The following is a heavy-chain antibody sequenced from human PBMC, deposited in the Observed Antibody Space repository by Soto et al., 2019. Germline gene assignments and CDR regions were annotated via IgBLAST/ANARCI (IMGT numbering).Heavy chain of an antibody. Sequence: ASVKVSCKESGYSFTDDHIHWVRQAPGQGLEWLGRINPKSGGTSTAQKFQGWVTMTTDTSISTASMELTRLTSDDTAIYYCARGDSTDCSNGVCSFFYNHDMDVWGQGTTVTVSS. V-gene: IGHV1-2*04. CDR1: GYSFTDDH. D-gene: IGHD2-8*01. CDR2: INPKSGGT. J-gene: IGHJ6*02. CDR3: ARGDSTDCSNGVCSFFYNHDMDV.